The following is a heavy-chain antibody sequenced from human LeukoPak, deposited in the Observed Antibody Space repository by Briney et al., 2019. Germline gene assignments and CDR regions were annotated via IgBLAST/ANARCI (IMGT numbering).Heavy chain of an antibody. CDR2: IFPGDSDT. CDR1: GYRFTSYW. D-gene: IGHD5-18*01. J-gene: IGHJ3*02. V-gene: IGHV5-51*01. Sequence: GESLKISCKGSGYRFTSYWIGWVRQMPGKGLEWMGIIFPGDSDTRYSPSFQGQVTISADKSISTANLQWSSLKASDTAMYYCATSVDTDAFDIWGQGTMVTVSS. CDR3: ATSVDTDAFDI.